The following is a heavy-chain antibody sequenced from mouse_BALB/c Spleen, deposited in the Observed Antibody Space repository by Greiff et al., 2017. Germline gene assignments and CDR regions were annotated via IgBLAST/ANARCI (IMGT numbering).Heavy chain of an antibody. CDR3: ARGSDYDDWFAY. Sequence: VQLQQPGAELVRPGASVKLSCKASGYTFTSYWINWVKQRPGQGLEWIGNIYPSDSYTNYNQKFKDKATLTVDKSSSTAYMHLNSLTSEDSAVYYCARGSDYDDWFAYWGQGTLVTVSA. CDR1: GYTFTSYW. V-gene: IGHV1-69*02. D-gene: IGHD2-4*01. CDR2: IYPSDSYT. J-gene: IGHJ3*01.